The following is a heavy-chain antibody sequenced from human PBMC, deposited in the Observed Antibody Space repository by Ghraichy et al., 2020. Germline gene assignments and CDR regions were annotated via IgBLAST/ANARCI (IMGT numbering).Heavy chain of an antibody. Sequence: ASVKVSCKASGYTFTNYGISWVRQAPGQGLEWMGWVSAYNGNTNYAQKLQGRVSMTTDTSTNTAYMELRSLRSDDTALYYCARTVTSLDYWGQGTLVTVSS. V-gene: IGHV1-18*01. J-gene: IGHJ4*02. D-gene: IGHD4-17*01. CDR3: ARTVTSLDY. CDR1: GYTFTNYG. CDR2: VSAYNGNT.